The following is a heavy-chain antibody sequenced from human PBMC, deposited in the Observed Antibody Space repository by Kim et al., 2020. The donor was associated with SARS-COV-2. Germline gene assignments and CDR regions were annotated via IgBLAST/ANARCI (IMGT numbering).Heavy chain of an antibody. Sequence: GGSLRLSCAASGFIFDDFVMSWVRQAPGKGLEWVSDINWNGGNTGYADSVKGRFTISRDNAKNSLYLQMNSLRAEDTALYHCARRGPGGSFLAFDIWGQGTMVTVSS. V-gene: IGHV3-20*01. CDR1: GFIFDDFV. D-gene: IGHD1-26*01. CDR2: INWNGGNT. J-gene: IGHJ3*02. CDR3: ARRGPGGSFLAFDI.